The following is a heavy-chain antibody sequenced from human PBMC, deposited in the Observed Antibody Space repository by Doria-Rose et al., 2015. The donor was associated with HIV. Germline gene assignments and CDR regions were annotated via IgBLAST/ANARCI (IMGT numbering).Heavy chain of an antibody. J-gene: IGHJ3*02. V-gene: IGHV4-4*09. CDR3: ARNYMATGAFDI. D-gene: IGHD5-12*01. CDR2: IYSSVSA. Sequence: GPGLVKPSETLSLTCTVSGDSISSSSWSWIRQPPGKGLERIGYIYSSVSANYSPSLNSRVIISVDMSKNQFSLKLSSVTAADTAVYHCARNYMATGAFDIWGQGTMVTVSS. CDR1: GDSISSSS.